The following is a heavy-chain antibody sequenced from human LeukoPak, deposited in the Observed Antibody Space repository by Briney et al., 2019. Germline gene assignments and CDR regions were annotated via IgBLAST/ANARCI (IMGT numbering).Heavy chain of an antibody. CDR1: GFTFSSYE. CDR2: ISSSSSYI. J-gene: IGHJ4*02. D-gene: IGHD1-7*01. V-gene: IGHV3-21*01. Sequence: PGGSLRLSCAASGFTFSSYEMNWVRQAPGKGLEWVSSISSSSSYIYYADSLKGRFTISRDNAKNSLYLQMNSLRAEDTAVYYCARDGGSMTGTTGLFDYWGQGTLVTVSS. CDR3: ARDGGSMTGTTGLFDY.